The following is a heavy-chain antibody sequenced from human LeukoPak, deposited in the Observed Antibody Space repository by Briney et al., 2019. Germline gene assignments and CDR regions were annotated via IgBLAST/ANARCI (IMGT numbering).Heavy chain of an antibody. Sequence: GGSLRLSCAASGFTFDNYRMSWVRQAPGKGLESVSTVNADGGNTYYADSVKGRFTISRENAKNSLYLQMNSLRVGDTAVYYCARRGDSRGYYDAFDIWGQGTMVTVSS. CDR1: GFTFDNYR. V-gene: IGHV3-23*01. D-gene: IGHD3-22*01. CDR2: VNADGGNT. CDR3: ARRGDSRGYYDAFDI. J-gene: IGHJ3*02.